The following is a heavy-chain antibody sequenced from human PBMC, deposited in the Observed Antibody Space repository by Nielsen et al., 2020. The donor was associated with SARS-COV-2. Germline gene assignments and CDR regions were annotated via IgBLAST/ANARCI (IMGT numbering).Heavy chain of an antibody. CDR1: GFTFRSYE. J-gene: IGHJ4*02. Sequence: GGSLRLSCAASGFTFRSYEMNWVRQAPGKGLEWLSYISGSGTTKYYADSMKGRLTVSRDNAKNSLYLQMNSLRAEDTAVYYCVSSSSDYWGQGTLVTVSS. CDR2: ISGSGTTK. CDR3: VSSSSDY. D-gene: IGHD6-6*01. V-gene: IGHV3-48*03.